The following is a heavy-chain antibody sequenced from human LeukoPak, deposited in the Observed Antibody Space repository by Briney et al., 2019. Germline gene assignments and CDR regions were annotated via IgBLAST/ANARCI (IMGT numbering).Heavy chain of an antibody. J-gene: IGHJ4*02. CDR3: ARHGSSVVVFDY. D-gene: IGHD3-22*01. CDR1: GGSISSYY. Sequence: SETLSLTCTVSGGSISSYYWSWIRQPAGKGLEWIGRIYTSGSTSSNPSLQSRVTVSADTSKNQFSLKLSSVTAADTAVYYCARHGSSVVVFDYWGQGTLVTVSS. CDR2: IYTSGST. V-gene: IGHV4-4*07.